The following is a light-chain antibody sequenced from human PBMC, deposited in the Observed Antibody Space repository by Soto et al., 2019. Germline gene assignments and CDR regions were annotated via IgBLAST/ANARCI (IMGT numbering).Light chain of an antibody. J-gene: IGLJ3*02. CDR2: LEGSGDY. Sequence: QPVLTQSSSASASLGSSVKLTCTLSSEHSSYIIAWHQQQPGKAPRYLMKLEGSGDYNKGSGVPDRFSGSSSGADRYLTISNLQFEDEADYYCETWDSNTWVFGGGTKLTVL. V-gene: IGLV4-60*02. CDR1: SEHSSYI. CDR3: ETWDSNTWV.